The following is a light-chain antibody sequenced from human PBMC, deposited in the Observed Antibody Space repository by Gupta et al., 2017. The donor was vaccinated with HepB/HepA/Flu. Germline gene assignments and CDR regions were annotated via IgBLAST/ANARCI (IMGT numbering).Light chain of an antibody. J-gene: IGKJ1*01. Sequence: EIVMTQSPATLSVSPGERATLSCRASQSVGIYLAWYQQKPGQGPRLLIYYASTRDTSIPARFSASGSGTEFTLTINSLQSEDFAVYYCQKHSQWPATFGQGTKVEIK. V-gene: IGKV3-15*01. CDR1: QSVGIY. CDR2: YAS. CDR3: QKHSQWPAT.